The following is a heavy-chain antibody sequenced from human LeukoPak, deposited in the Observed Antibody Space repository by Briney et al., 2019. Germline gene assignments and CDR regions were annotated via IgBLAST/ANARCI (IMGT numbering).Heavy chain of an antibody. CDR1: GFTFSDSY. Sequence: TGGSLRLSCAASGFTFSDSYMSWVRQAPGKGLEWVSYISKSSIYTNYADSVEGRFTISRDNAKNSLFLQMNSLRAEDTAAYHCARRRDGYSPIDYWGQGTLVTVSS. J-gene: IGHJ4*02. CDR3: ARRRDGYSPIDY. D-gene: IGHD5-24*01. V-gene: IGHV3-11*03. CDR2: ISKSSIYT.